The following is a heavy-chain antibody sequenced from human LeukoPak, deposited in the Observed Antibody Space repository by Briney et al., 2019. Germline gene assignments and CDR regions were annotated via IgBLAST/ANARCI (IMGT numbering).Heavy chain of an antibody. J-gene: IGHJ4*02. CDR1: GYRFTSYW. CDR2: IYPGDSDT. Sequence: GESLKTSCQGSGYRFTSYWIGWVRQLPGKGLEWMGIIYPGDSDTRYSPSFQGQVTISADKSISTAYLQWSSLKASDTAMYYCARGIAAAEYSSGWYPFDYWGQGTLVTVSP. CDR3: ARGIAAAEYSSGWYPFDY. D-gene: IGHD6-19*01. V-gene: IGHV5-51*01.